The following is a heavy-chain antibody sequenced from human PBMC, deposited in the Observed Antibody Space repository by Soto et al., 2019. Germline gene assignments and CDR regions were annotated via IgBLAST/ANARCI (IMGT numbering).Heavy chain of an antibody. Sequence: QVHLVESGGGFVKTSGSLTLACGGSGFTFSDYYMSWVRQAAGKGLECVAYISSTGNVIYYADSVKGRFTISRDNAKNSVFLQMNNLRAEDTALYFCAKMSSENYYDPVFSWGQGTLVTASS. CDR3: AKMSSENYYDPVFS. CDR1: GFTFSDYY. J-gene: IGHJ4*02. D-gene: IGHD3-22*01. V-gene: IGHV3-11*01. CDR2: ISSTGNVI.